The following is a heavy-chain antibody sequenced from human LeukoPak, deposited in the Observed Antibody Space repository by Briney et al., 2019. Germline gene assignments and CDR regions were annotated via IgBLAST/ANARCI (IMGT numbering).Heavy chain of an antibody. Sequence: ASVKVSCKASGYTFTGYYMHWVRQAPGQGLEWMGWINPNSGGTNYAQKFQGRFTMTRDTSISTAYLQWSSLKASDTAMYYCARQASGIAAASLGYWGQGTLVTVSS. CDR2: INPNSGGT. CDR3: ARQASGIAAASLGY. CDR1: GYTFTGYY. V-gene: IGHV1-2*02. J-gene: IGHJ4*02. D-gene: IGHD6-13*01.